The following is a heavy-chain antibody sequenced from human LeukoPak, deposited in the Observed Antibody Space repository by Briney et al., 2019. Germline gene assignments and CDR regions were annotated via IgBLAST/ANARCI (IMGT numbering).Heavy chain of an antibody. J-gene: IGHJ4*02. D-gene: IGHD3-22*01. V-gene: IGHV3-23*01. CDR3: AKVFRPTDYYDSSGPYYFDY. CDR1: GFTFSSYA. CDR2: ISGSGGST. Sequence: GGSLRLSGAASGFTFSSYAMHWVRQAPGKGLEWVSAISGSGGSTYYADSVKGRFTISRDNSKNTLYLQMNSLRAEDTAVYYCAKVFRPTDYYDSSGPYYFDYWGQGTLVTVSS.